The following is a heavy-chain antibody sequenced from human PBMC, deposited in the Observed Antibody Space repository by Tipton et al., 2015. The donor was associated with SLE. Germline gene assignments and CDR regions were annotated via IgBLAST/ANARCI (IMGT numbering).Heavy chain of an antibody. D-gene: IGHD3-3*01. V-gene: IGHV4-59*11. Sequence: TLSLTCTGSGGSISSHYWSWIRQSPEKGLEWIGYVYHSGSTNYNPSLKGRVTISVDKSKKQYFLNLSSVTAADTAVYYCARLADFGMDVWGQGTTVSVSS. CDR1: GGSISSHY. J-gene: IGHJ6*02. CDR3: ARLADFGMDV. CDR2: VYHSGST.